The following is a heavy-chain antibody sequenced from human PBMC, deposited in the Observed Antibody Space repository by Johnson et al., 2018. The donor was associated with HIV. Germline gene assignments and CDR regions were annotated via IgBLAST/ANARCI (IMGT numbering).Heavy chain of an antibody. CDR2: ISYDGSNK. Sequence: VQLVESGGGVVQPGRSLRLSCAASGFTFSSYAMHWVRQAPGKGLEWVAVISYDGSNKYYADSVKGRFTISRDNSKNTLYLQMNSLRTEDTAMYYCAKGQSSGYPKDAFDIWGRGTIVIVSS. V-gene: IGHV3-30-3*01. J-gene: IGHJ3*02. D-gene: IGHD3-22*01. CDR3: AKGQSSGYPKDAFDI. CDR1: GFTFSSYA.